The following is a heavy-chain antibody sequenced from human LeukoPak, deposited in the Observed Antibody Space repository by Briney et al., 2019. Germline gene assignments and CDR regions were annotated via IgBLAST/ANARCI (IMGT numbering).Heavy chain of an antibody. CDR3: ARLPLTGYSRGYYYGMDV. CDR2: IIPIFGTA. J-gene: IGHJ6*02. CDR1: GGTFSSYA. Sequence: GASVKVSCKASGGTFSSYAISWVRQAPGQGLEWMGGIIPIFGTANYAQKFQGRVTITADESTSTAYMELSSLRSEDTAVYYCARLPLTGYSRGYYYGMDVRGQGTTVTVSS. V-gene: IGHV1-69*13. D-gene: IGHD3-9*01.